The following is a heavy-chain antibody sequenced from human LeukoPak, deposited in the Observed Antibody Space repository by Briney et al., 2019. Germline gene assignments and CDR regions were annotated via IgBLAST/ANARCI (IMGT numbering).Heavy chain of an antibody. CDR2: ISYDGSNK. V-gene: IGHV3-30-3*01. J-gene: IGHJ4*02. D-gene: IGHD3-22*01. CDR3: ARDSHYYDSSGYYYGPFDY. Sequence: GGSLRLSCAASGFTFSSYVMHWVRQAPGKGLEWVAVISYDGSNKYYADSVKGRFTISRDNSKNTLYLQMNSLRAEDTAVYYCARDSHYYDSSGYYYGPFDYWGQGTLVTVSS. CDR1: GFTFSSYV.